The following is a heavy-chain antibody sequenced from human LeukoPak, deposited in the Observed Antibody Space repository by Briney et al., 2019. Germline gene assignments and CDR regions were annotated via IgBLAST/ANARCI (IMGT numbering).Heavy chain of an antibody. D-gene: IGHD3-22*01. CDR3: ARVRRTTYYYDSSGYTPPPYFDY. Sequence: SETLSLTCAVYGGSFSGYYWSWIRQPPGKGLEWIGEINHSGSTNYNPSLKSRDTISVDTSKNQFSLKLSSVTAADTAVYYCARVRRTTYYYDSSGYTPPPYFDYWGQGTLVTVSS. CDR1: GGSFSGYY. V-gene: IGHV4-34*01. CDR2: INHSGST. J-gene: IGHJ4*02.